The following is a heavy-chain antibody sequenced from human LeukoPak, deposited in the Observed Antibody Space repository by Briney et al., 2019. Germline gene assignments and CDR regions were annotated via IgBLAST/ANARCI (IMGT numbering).Heavy chain of an antibody. J-gene: IGHJ4*02. D-gene: IGHD6-13*01. Sequence: PGGSLRLSCAASGFTFSSYSMNWVRQAPGKGLEWVSSISSSSSYIYYADSVKGRFTISRDNAKNSLYLQMNSLRAEDTAVYYCAREEGIATSGALEYWGQGILVTVSS. CDR3: AREEGIATSGALEY. V-gene: IGHV3-21*01. CDR2: ISSSSSYI. CDR1: GFTFSSYS.